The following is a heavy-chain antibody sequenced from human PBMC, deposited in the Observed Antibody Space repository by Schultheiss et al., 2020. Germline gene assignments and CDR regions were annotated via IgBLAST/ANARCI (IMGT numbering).Heavy chain of an antibody. Sequence: GGSLRLSCAASGFTFSSYWMSWVRQAPGKGLEWVANIKQDGSEKYYVDSVKGRFTISRDNAKNSLYLQMNSLRAEDTAVYYCASGVMYYDFWSGYLDAFDIWGQGTMVTVS. J-gene: IGHJ3*02. CDR1: GFTFSSYW. D-gene: IGHD3-3*01. CDR2: IKQDGSEK. CDR3: ASGVMYYDFWSGYLDAFDI. V-gene: IGHV3-7*02.